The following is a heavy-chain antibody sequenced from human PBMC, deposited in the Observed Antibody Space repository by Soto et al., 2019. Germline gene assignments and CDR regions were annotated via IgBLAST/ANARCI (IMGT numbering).Heavy chain of an antibody. J-gene: IGHJ4*02. CDR1: GFTFSTYW. Sequence: EVQLVESGGGLVQPGGSLRLSCAASGFTFSTYWMSWVRQAPGKGLELVANIKQDGSEKSYVDSVKGRFTISRDNVKNSLYLQMNSLRAEDTAVYYCARFNCGGECRKAYFDYWGQGTLVTVSS. D-gene: IGHD2-21*01. CDR3: ARFNCGGECRKAYFDY. CDR2: IKQDGSEK. V-gene: IGHV3-7*01.